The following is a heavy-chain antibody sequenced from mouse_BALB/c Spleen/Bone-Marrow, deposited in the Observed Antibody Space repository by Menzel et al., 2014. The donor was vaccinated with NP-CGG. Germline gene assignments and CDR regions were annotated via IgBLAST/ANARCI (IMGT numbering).Heavy chain of an antibody. Sequence: EVQLVESGGGLVQPGDSLRLSCAPSGFTFTDYYMNWVRQPPGKALEWLGFIRNKANGYTTEYSASVKGRFTISRDNSQSTLYLQMNTLRAEDSATYYCARDRGLTYFDYWGQGTTLTVSS. J-gene: IGHJ2*01. CDR1: GFTFTDYY. V-gene: IGHV7-3*02. D-gene: IGHD2-4*01. CDR2: IRNKANGYTT. CDR3: ARDRGLTYFDY.